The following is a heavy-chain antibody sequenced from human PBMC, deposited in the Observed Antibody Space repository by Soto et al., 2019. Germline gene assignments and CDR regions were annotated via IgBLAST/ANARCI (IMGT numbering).Heavy chain of an antibody. CDR2: IYYSGST. J-gene: IGHJ5*02. Sequence: SETLSLTCTVSVGSISSYYWSWIRQPPGKGLEWIGYIYYSGSTNYNPSLKSRVTISVDTSKNQFSLKLSSVTAADTAVYYCARADSSSWYVWFDPWGQGTLVTVSS. D-gene: IGHD6-13*01. CDR1: VGSISSYY. CDR3: ARADSSSWYVWFDP. V-gene: IGHV4-59*01.